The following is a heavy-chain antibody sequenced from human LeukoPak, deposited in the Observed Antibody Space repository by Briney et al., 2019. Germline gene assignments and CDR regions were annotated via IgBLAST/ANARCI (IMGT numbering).Heavy chain of an antibody. J-gene: IGHJ3*02. Sequence: SVKVSCKASGGTFSSYAISWVRQAPGQGLELMGRIIPIFGTANYAQKFQSRVTITTDESTSTAYMELSSLRSEDTAVYYCARFRVVVTANDAFDSWGQGTMVTVSS. D-gene: IGHD2-21*02. CDR2: IIPIFGTA. CDR3: ARFRVVVTANDAFDS. CDR1: GGTFSSYA. V-gene: IGHV1-69*05.